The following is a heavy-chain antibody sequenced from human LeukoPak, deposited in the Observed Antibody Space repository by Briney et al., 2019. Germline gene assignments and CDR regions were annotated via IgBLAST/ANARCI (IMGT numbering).Heavy chain of an antibody. CDR3: AIEENSYALQDPYYYYGMDV. J-gene: IGHJ6*02. CDR2: ISAYNGNT. CDR1: GYTFTSYG. Sequence: GASVKVSCKASGYTFTSYGISWVRQAPGQGLEWMGWISAYNGNTNYAQKHQGRVTMTTDTSTSTAYMELRSLRSDDTAVYYCAIEENSYALQDPYYYYGMDVWGQGTTVTVSS. V-gene: IGHV1-18*01. D-gene: IGHD5-18*01.